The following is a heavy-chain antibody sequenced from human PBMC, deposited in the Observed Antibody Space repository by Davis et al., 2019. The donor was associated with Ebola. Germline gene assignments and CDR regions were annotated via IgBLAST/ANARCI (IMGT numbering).Heavy chain of an antibody. V-gene: IGHV4-39*07. Sequence: PSDTLSPTFNPLGGPVSSSRYSWGWIRQPPGQGLVWIGLFIYGGTTHYSPSLKSRVTMSVDTSKNQFSLKLTAVTAADTAAYYCAKGFSMKAVAQNGYMDVWGKGTTVTVSS. CDR2: FIYGGTT. J-gene: IGHJ6*03. CDR1: GGPVSSSRYS. CDR3: AKGFSMKAVAQNGYMDV. D-gene: IGHD3-22*01.